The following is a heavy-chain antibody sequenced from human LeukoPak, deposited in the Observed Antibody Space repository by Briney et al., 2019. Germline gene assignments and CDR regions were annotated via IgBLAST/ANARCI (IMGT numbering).Heavy chain of an antibody. CDR1: AGSISTSY. CDR3: ASVTVFGVITPQYFHY. Sequence: PSETLSLTCSVSAGSISTSYWHWIRQSPGKGLEWIGFVFYGGITNYNPSLKSRVTISLDTSKNQFSLKLTSVTAADTAVYYCASVTVFGVITPQYFHYWGQGTRVTVSS. V-gene: IGHV4-59*01. J-gene: IGHJ4*02. D-gene: IGHD3-3*01. CDR2: VFYGGIT.